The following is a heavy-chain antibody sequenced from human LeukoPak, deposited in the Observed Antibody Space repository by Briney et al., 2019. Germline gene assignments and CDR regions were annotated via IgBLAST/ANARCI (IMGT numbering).Heavy chain of an antibody. D-gene: IGHD3-3*01. CDR1: GFTFDDYG. CDR3: ARGGYYDFWSGYYPGYYYYMDV. V-gene: IGHV3-20*04. Sequence: GGSLRLSCAASGFTFDDYGMSLVRQAPGKGLEWVSGINWNGGSTGYADSVKGRFTISRDNAKNSLYLQMNSLRAEDTALYYCARGGYYDFWSGYYPGYYYYMDVWGKGTTVTVSS. J-gene: IGHJ6*03. CDR2: INWNGGST.